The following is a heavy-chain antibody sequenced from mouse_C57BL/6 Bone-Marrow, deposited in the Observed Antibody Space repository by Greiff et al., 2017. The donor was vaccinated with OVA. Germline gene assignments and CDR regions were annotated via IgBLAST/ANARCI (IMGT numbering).Heavy chain of an antibody. CDR1: GYTFTDYY. D-gene: IGHD2-3*01. V-gene: IGHV1-19*01. J-gene: IGHJ3*01. Sequence: VQLQQSGPVLVKPGASVKMSCKASGYTFTDYYMNWVKQSHGKSLEWIGVINPYNGGTSYNQKFKGKATLTVDKSSSTAYMELNSLTSEDSEVYYCARSGGYYGAYWGQGTLVTVSA. CDR2: INPYNGGT. CDR3: ARSGGYYGAY.